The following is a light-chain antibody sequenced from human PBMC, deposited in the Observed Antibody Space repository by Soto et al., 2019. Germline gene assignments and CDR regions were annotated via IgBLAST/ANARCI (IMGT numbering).Light chain of an antibody. Sequence: QSVLTQPASVSGSPGQSITISCTGISSDVGSYALVAWYQQVPGKAPKLIIYAGTKRPSGVSNRFSVSKSGNTASLTISGLQAEDEADYYCCSYAGTATFVFGTGTKVTVL. V-gene: IGLV2-23*01. CDR2: AGT. CDR3: CSYAGTATFV. J-gene: IGLJ1*01. CDR1: SSDVGSYAL.